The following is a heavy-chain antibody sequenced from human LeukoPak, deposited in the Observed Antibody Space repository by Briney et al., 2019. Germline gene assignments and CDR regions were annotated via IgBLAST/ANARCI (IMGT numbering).Heavy chain of an antibody. V-gene: IGHV3-30*18. CDR3: AKDAQQTPFY. Sequence: GGSLRLSCAASGFTFSTYGMHWVRQAPGKGLEWVAVISYDGSNEYYADSVKGRFTISRDNSKNTLYLQMSSLRAEDTAVYYCAKDAQQTPFYWGQGTLVTVSS. D-gene: IGHD6-13*01. CDR1: GFTFSTYG. J-gene: IGHJ4*02. CDR2: ISYDGSNE.